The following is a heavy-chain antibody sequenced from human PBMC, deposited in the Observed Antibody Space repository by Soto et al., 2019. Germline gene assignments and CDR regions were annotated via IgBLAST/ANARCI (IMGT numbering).Heavy chain of an antibody. Sequence: GGSLRLSCAASGFTFRSFTMNWVRQAPGKGPEWVSTISSNSAYIYYTDALRGRFTISRDNAKNSLHLQMNSLRAEDTAVYYCTRDASRDSSARGWFDPWGPGTLVTVSS. CDR2: ISSNSAYI. J-gene: IGHJ5*02. CDR3: TRDASRDSSARGWFDP. CDR1: GFTFRSFT. D-gene: IGHD6-13*01. V-gene: IGHV3-21*01.